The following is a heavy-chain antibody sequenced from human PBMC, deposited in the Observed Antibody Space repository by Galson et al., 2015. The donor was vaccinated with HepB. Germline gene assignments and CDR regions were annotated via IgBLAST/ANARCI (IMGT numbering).Heavy chain of an antibody. CDR2: INKDGSEK. CDR1: GFTFGGSW. J-gene: IGHJ6*03. Sequence: SLRLSCAASGFTFGGSWMSWVRQAPGKGLEWVANINKDGSEKFYADSMEGRFAISRDNPKKSLYLEMNGLRGDDTAVYFCARSRVYEFWSFNPGASYYYYMDTWGKGTTVIVSS. D-gene: IGHD3-3*01. V-gene: IGHV3-7*01. CDR3: ARSRVYEFWSFNPGASYYYYMDT.